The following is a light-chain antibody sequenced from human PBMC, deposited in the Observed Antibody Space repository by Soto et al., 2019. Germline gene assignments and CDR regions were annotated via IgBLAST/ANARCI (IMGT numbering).Light chain of an antibody. Sequence: EIVLTQSPGTLSLSPGEKATHSCRASQSVSSSYLAWYQQKTGQAPRLLIYGASSRATGIPDRFSGSGSGTDFTLSISRLEPEDFAVYYCQQYGSSLWTFGQGTKVDIK. CDR3: QQYGSSLWT. CDR1: QSVSSSY. J-gene: IGKJ1*01. CDR2: GAS. V-gene: IGKV3-20*01.